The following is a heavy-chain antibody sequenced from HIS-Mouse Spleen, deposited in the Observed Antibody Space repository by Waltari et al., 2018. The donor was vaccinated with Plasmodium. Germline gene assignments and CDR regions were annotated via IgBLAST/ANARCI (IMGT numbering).Heavy chain of an antibody. V-gene: IGHV1-2*02. CDR2: INPKSGGT. CDR3: ARVLGYKAAAGTFVEYFQH. J-gene: IGHJ1*01. D-gene: IGHD6-13*01. CDR1: GYTFTGYY. Sequence: QVQLVQSGAEVKKPGASVKVSCKASGYTFTGYYMHWVRQAPGQGLEWMGWINPKSGGTNYAQKFQGRVTRTRDTAISTAYMELSRLRSDDTAVYYCARVLGYKAAAGTFVEYFQHWGQGTLVTVSS.